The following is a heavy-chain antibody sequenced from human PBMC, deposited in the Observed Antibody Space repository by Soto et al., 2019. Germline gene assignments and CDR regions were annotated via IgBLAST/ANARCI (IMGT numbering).Heavy chain of an antibody. J-gene: IGHJ1*01. V-gene: IGHV3-74*01. CDR1: GFTFSNFW. CDR3: ARDFSMVIVAPGY. Sequence: PGGSLRLSCAASGFTFSNFWMHWVRQAPGKGLVWVSRIHSDGSSTSFADSVKGRFTISRDNSKNTVYLQINALRAEDTAVYYCARDFSMVIVAPGYWGQGTLVTVSS. CDR2: IHSDGSST. D-gene: IGHD5-12*01.